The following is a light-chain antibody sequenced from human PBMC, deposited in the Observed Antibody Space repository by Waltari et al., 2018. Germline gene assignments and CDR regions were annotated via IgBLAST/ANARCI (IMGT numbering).Light chain of an antibody. J-gene: IGLJ2*01. CDR3: CSYAGTPRVV. V-gene: IGLV2-23*02. Sequence: QSALTQPASVSGSPGQSITIPCTGTNTDIGSYHLVSWYQQHPGKAPKVIIFEVNNRPSGVSNRFSGSKSGNTASLTVSGLHPEDEADYYCCSYAGTPRVVFGGGTKLTVL. CDR2: EVN. CDR1: NTDIGSYHL.